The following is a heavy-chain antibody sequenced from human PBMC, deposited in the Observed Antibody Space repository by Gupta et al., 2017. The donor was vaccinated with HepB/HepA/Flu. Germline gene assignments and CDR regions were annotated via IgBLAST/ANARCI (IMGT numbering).Heavy chain of an antibody. J-gene: IGHJ4*02. CDR1: GFSFSKSA. Sequence: EVQLLESGGDLVQPGGSLRLSCAASGFSFSKSAMIWVRQAPGKGLQWVSVFSSGGDIYYEDSVKGRFTISRDNSKNMLYFQMNSLRGEDTSVYYCATARPGTTYDYWGQGTLVTVSS. CDR2: FSSGGDI. V-gene: IGHV3-23*01. CDR3: ATARPGTTYDY. D-gene: IGHD1-1*01.